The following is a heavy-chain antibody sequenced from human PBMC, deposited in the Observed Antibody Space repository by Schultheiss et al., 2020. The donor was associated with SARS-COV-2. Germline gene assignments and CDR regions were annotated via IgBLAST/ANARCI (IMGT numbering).Heavy chain of an antibody. D-gene: IGHD3-10*01. V-gene: IGHV4-61*08. CDR1: GGSISSGGYY. CDR2: IYYSGST. J-gene: IGHJ6*02. Sequence: SETLSLTCTVSGGSISSGGYYWSWIRQPPGKGLEWIGYIYYSGSTNYNPSLKSRVTISVDTSKNQFSLKLSSVTAADTAVYYCARVTLITMVRGVTDRTYGLDGMDVWGQGTTVTVSS. CDR3: ARVTLITMVRGVTDRTYGLDGMDV.